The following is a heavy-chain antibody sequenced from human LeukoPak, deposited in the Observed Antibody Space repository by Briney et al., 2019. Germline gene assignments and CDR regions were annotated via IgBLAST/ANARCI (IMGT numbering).Heavy chain of an antibody. Sequence: PGGSLRLSCAASGFAFSSYEMNWVRQAPGKGLEWVSYISSSGSTIYYADSVKGRFTISRDNAKNSLYLQMNSLRAEDTAVYYCAREALMTTQLDYWGQGTLVTVSS. CDR3: AREALMTTQLDY. J-gene: IGHJ4*02. V-gene: IGHV3-48*03. D-gene: IGHD4-11*01. CDR1: GFAFSSYE. CDR2: ISSSGSTI.